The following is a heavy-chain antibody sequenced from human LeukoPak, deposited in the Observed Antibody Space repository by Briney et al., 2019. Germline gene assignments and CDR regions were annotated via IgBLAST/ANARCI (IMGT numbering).Heavy chain of an antibody. CDR1: GFTFSTYA. CDR3: ARIYGSGSYGAFDI. Sequence: GGSLRLSCAVSGFTFSTYAMSWVRQASGKGLEWVSVISGSGITTYYADSVKGRFTISRDNSKNTLYLQMNSLRAEDTAVYYCARIYGSGSYGAFDIWGQGTMVTVSS. D-gene: IGHD3-10*01. V-gene: IGHV3-23*01. J-gene: IGHJ3*02. CDR2: ISGSGITT.